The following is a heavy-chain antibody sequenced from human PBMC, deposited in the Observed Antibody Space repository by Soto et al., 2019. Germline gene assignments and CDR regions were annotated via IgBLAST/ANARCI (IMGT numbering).Heavy chain of an antibody. CDR2: IYYSGST. V-gene: IGHV4-39*02. CDR3: ARERGYCSGGSCPVDY. Sequence: QLQLQESGPGLVKPSETLSLTCTVSGGSISSSSYYWGWIRQPPGKGLEWIGSIYYSGSTYYNPSRRSRVTISVDTSKNQFSLKLSSVTAADTAVYYCARERGYCSGGSCPVDYWGQGTLVTVSS. J-gene: IGHJ4*02. D-gene: IGHD2-15*01. CDR1: GGSISSSSYY.